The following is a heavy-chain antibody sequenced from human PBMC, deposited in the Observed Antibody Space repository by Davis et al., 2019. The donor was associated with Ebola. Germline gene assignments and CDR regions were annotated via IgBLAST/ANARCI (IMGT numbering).Heavy chain of an antibody. CDR2: VYCDDDK. Sequence: SAPTLVKPTQTLTLTCSFSGFSLSTPGLGLGWFRQSPGEALEWLALVYCDDDKRYSTSLRTSLTITKDTSKNQVVLSMTNMDPVDTATYYCAHKAYGSLSNWFGPWGQGTLVTVSS. D-gene: IGHD4-17*01. V-gene: IGHV2-5*02. J-gene: IGHJ5*02. CDR3: AHKAYGSLSNWFGP. CDR1: GFSLSTPGLG.